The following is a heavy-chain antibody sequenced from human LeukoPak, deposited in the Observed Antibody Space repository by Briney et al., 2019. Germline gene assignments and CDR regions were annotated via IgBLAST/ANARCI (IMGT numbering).Heavy chain of an antibody. CDR1: GFTFDDYA. Sequence: QTGRSLRLSCAASGFTFDDYAMHWVRQAPGEGLEWVSGISWNSGSIGYADSVKGRFTISRDNAKNSLYLQMNSLRAEDTALYYCAKDRGVGAIYYYYYGMDVWGQGTTVTVSS. D-gene: IGHD1-26*01. CDR3: AKDRGVGAIYYYYYGMDV. V-gene: IGHV3-9*01. CDR2: ISWNSGSI. J-gene: IGHJ6*02.